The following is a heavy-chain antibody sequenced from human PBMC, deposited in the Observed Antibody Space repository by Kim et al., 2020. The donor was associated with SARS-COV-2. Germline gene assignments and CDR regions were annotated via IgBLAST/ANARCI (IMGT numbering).Heavy chain of an antibody. D-gene: IGHD6-13*01. CDR2: SNK. CDR3: AKALAAAGGR. Sequence: SNKDNAASVKGRFTIARDNSKNTLYLQMNSLRAEDKAVYYCAKALAAAGGRWGQGTLVTVSS. V-gene: IGHV3-30*02. J-gene: IGHJ4*02.